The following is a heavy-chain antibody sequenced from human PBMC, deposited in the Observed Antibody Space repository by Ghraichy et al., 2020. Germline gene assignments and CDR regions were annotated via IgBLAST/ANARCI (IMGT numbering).Heavy chain of an antibody. Sequence: GGSLRLSCAASGFTFINAWMSWVRQAPGKGLEWVGRIKSKSDGGTPDYAAPVKGRFTISRDDLKNTLFLQMNSLKIEDTAVYYCVTDRIETRDYWGQGTLVTVSS. CDR2: IKSKSDGGTP. J-gene: IGHJ4*02. CDR3: VTDRIETRDY. V-gene: IGHV3-15*01. CDR1: GFTFINAW.